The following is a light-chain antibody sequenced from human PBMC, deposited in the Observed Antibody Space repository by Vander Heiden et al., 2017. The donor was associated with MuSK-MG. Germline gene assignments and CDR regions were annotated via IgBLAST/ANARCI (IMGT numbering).Light chain of an antibody. CDR2: GAF. CDR1: QSISNS. V-gene: IGKV1-39*01. J-gene: IGKJ3*01. Sequence: IPMTQSPSSLSASVGDRVTITCRASQSISNSLNWYQQKPGKAPKLLIYGAFNLQSGVPSRFSGNGYGTDFTLTISSLQPEDFAPYYCQQSYSDPLLTFGHGTKVDIK. CDR3: QQSYSDPLLT.